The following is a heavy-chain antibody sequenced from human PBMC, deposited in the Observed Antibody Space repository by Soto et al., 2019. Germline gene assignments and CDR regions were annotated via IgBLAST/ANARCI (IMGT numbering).Heavy chain of an antibody. CDR2: ILYDGNNE. D-gene: IGHD6-19*01. J-gene: IGHJ4*02. Sequence: QVQLVESGGGVVQPGGSLRLSCAASGFTFSNYGRHWVRQAPGKGLEWVAIILYDGNNEKYADSVKGRFTISRDNSKNTLYLQMNSLRGEDTAMYYCAKAMAGTIPTDYWGQGTLVTVSS. CDR1: GFTFSNYG. CDR3: AKAMAGTIPTDY. V-gene: IGHV3-30*18.